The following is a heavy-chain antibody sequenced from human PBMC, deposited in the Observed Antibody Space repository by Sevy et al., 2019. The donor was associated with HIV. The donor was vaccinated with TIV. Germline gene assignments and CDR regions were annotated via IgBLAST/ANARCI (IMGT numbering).Heavy chain of an antibody. CDR2: ISGGDTTT. CDR1: GFNLTDYY. D-gene: IGHD1-1*01. V-gene: IGHV3-11*01. J-gene: IGHJ5*01. Sequence: GGSLRLSCAASGFNLTDYYINWIRQAPGKGLEWISYISGGDTTTYYSDSVKGRFTVSRDNAKNSVFLQMNSLRAEDTALYYCGKRRTTGMTDWFDSWGQGTLVTVSS. CDR3: GKRRTTGMTDWFDS.